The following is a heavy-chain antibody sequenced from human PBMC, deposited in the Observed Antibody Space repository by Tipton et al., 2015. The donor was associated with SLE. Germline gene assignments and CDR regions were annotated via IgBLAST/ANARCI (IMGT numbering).Heavy chain of an antibody. CDR3: ARDPNVDIVATVPYYFDY. D-gene: IGHD5-12*01. J-gene: IGHJ4*02. CDR2: ISSSGSTI. V-gene: IGHV3-11*01. Sequence: GSLRLSCAASGFTFSDYYMSWLRQAPGKGLEWVSYISSSGSTIYYADSVKGRFTISRDNAKNSLYLQMNSLRAEDTAVYYCARDPNVDIVATVPYYFDYWGQGTLVTVSP. CDR1: GFTFSDYY.